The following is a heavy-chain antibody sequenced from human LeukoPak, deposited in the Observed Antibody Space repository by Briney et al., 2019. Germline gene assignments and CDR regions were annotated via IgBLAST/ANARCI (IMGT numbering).Heavy chain of an antibody. CDR1: GGSISSSSYY. V-gene: IGHV4-39*07. CDR2: IYYSGST. J-gene: IGHJ4*02. Sequence: PSETLSLTCTVSGGSISSSSYYWGWIRQPPGKGLEWIGSIYYSGSTYYNPSLKSRVTISVDTSKNQFSLKLSSVTAADTAVYYCARGYRVGATGYWGQGTLVTVSS. D-gene: IGHD1-26*01. CDR3: ARGYRVGATGY.